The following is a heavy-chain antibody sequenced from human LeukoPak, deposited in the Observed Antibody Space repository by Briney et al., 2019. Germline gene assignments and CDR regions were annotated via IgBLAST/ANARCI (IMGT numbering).Heavy chain of an antibody. V-gene: IGHV3-33*03. CDR3: AKDWTPHNRVYDCLDA. D-gene: IGHD3-16*01. CDR2: IGSGADL. J-gene: IGHJ5*02. CDR1: GFTFSSYG. Sequence: GGSLRVSCAASGFTFSSYGMHWVRQAPGKGPEWVATIGSGADLFYAESVKGRFTISTDDPRNTVWLQMNSLRAEDTALYYCAKDWTPHNRVYDCLDAWGQGTQVTVSS.